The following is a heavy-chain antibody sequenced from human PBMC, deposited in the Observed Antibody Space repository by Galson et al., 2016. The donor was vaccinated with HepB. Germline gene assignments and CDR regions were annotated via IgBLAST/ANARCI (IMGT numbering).Heavy chain of an antibody. V-gene: IGHV3-48*02. CDR3: ARGVTSFDL. D-gene: IGHD3-16*01. J-gene: IGHJ3*01. CDR1: GFAFRSHA. CDR2: ISSSSSTI. Sequence: SLRLSCAASGFAFRSHAMNWVRQAPGKGLESISYISSSSSTIFYADSVKGRFTISRDNANNSLFLQMNSLRDEDTAVYYCARGVTSFDLWGQGTMVTVSS.